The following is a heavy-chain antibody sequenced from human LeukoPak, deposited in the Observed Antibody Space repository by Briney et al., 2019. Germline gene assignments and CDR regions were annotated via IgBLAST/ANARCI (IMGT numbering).Heavy chain of an antibody. CDR3: IRGGSNFDY. Sequence: KSSETLSLTCTVSGGSISSYYWSWVRQPPEKGLEWIGYIYYSGSTNYNPSLKSRVTISVDTSKNQFSLQLTSVTAADTAVYFCIRGGSNFDYWGQGTLVTVSS. CDR2: IYYSGST. CDR1: GGSISSYY. V-gene: IGHV4-59*03. D-gene: IGHD3-16*01. J-gene: IGHJ4*02.